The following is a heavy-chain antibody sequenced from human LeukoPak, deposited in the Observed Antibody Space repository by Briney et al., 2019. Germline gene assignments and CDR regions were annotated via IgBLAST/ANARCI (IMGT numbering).Heavy chain of an antibody. D-gene: IGHD2-2*01. V-gene: IGHV4-31*03. CDR3: ARRDCSSTSCYAGWFDP. J-gene: IGHJ5*02. Sequence: SETLSLTCTVSGGSISSGGYYWSWIRQHPGKGLELIGYIYYSGSTYYNPSLKSRVTISVDTSKNQFSLKLSSVTAADTAVYYCARRDCSSTSCYAGWFDPWGQGTLVTVSS. CDR2: IYYSGST. CDR1: GGSISSGGYY.